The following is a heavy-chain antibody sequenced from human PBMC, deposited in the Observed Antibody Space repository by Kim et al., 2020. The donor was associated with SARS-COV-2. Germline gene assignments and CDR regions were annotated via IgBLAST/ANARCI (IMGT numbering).Heavy chain of an antibody. V-gene: IGHV1-18*01. CDR3: ARVIVVVVAAHAVIQWENFDY. CDR1: GYTFTSYG. D-gene: IGHD2-15*01. J-gene: IGHJ4*02. CDR2: ISAYNGNT. Sequence: ASVKVSCKASGYTFTSYGISWVRQAPGQGLEWMGWISAYNGNTNYAQKLQGRVTMTTDTSTSTAYMELRSLRSDDTAVYYCARVIVVVVAAHAVIQWENFDYWGQGTLVTVSS.